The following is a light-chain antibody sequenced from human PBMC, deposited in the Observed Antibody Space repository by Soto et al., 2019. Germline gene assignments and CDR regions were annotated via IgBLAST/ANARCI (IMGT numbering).Light chain of an antibody. Sequence: QSALTQPASVSGSPGQSITISCTGTSSDVGGYNYVSWYQQHPGKAPKLMIYDVSNRPSGVSNRFSGSKSGNTASLTISGLQAADEADYYCISYTSSSTLIVFGGVTNLTVL. CDR2: DVS. V-gene: IGLV2-14*01. J-gene: IGLJ2*01. CDR3: ISYTSSSTLIV. CDR1: SSDVGGYNY.